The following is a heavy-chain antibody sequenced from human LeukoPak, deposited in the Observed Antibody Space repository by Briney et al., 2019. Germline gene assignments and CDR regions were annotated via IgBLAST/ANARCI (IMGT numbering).Heavy chain of an antibody. Sequence: PGGSLRLSCAASGFTFSSYGMHWVRQAPGKGLEWVAFIRYDGSNKYYADSVKGRFTISRDNSKNTLYLQMNSLRAEDTAVYYCAKARDYYDSSGYASLDYWGQGTLVTVSS. CDR3: AKARDYYDSSGYASLDY. D-gene: IGHD3-22*01. V-gene: IGHV3-30*02. J-gene: IGHJ4*02. CDR2: IRYDGSNK. CDR1: GFTFSSYG.